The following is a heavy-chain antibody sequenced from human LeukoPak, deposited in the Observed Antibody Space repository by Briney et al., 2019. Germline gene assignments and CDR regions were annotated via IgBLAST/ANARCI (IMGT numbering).Heavy chain of an antibody. Sequence: GGSLRLSCAASGFTFSSYSMNWVRQAPGKGLEWVSYISSSSSTTYYADSVKGRFTISRDNAKNSLYLQMNSLRAEDTAVYYCARDTAGGYVNYWGQGTLVTVSS. J-gene: IGHJ4*02. CDR3: ARDTAGGYVNY. D-gene: IGHD5-12*01. V-gene: IGHV3-48*01. CDR2: ISSSSSTT. CDR1: GFTFSSYS.